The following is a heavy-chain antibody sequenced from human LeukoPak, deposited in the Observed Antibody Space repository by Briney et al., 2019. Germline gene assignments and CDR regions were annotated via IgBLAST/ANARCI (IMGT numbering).Heavy chain of an antibody. Sequence: ASVKVSCKASGYTFTGYYMHWVRQAPGQGLEWMGWINPNSGGTNYAQKFQGGVTMTRDTSISTAYMELSRLRSDDTAVYYCARVRTNIAARIKHYYYMDVWGKGTTVTVSS. CDR3: ARVRTNIAARIKHYYYMDV. CDR2: INPNSGGT. D-gene: IGHD6-13*01. J-gene: IGHJ6*03. CDR1: GYTFTGYY. V-gene: IGHV1-2*02.